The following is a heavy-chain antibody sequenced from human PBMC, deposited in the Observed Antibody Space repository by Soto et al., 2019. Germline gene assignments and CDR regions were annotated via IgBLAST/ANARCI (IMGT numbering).Heavy chain of an antibody. D-gene: IGHD3-10*01. CDR2: ISWNSGTL. Sequence: VQLLESGGGLVQPGGSLRLSCAASGFIFRDYAMNWVRQAPGKGLEWVSDISWNSGTLVYADSVKGRFTISRDNAKNSLFLQMNSLSPEDTALYFCAKGRTRPLELGSFGDNAFDVWGQGTMVTVSS. V-gene: IGHV3-9*01. J-gene: IGHJ3*01. CDR3: AKGRTRPLELGSFGDNAFDV. CDR1: GFIFRDYA.